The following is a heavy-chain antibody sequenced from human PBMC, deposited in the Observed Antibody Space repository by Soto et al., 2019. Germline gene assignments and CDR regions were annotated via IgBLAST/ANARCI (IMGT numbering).Heavy chain of an antibody. CDR2: ITPLGGAT. V-gene: IGHV1-46*01. Sequence: ASVKVSCKASGFSITNYHMHLVRQAPGQGLEWMGVITPLGGATTYAQKFQGRVTMTADMSTSNVHMDLSSLRSDDTAVYYCAREIVGAISRSDAHAMWGQGTVVTVSS. D-gene: IGHD1-26*01. CDR3: AREIVGAISRSDAHAM. J-gene: IGHJ3*02. CDR1: GFSITNYH.